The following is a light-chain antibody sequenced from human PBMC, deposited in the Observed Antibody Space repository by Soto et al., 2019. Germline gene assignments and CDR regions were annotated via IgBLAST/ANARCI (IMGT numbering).Light chain of an antibody. CDR3: CSNAGSYTWV. J-gene: IGLJ3*02. V-gene: IGLV2-11*01. Sequence: QSALTQPRSVSGSPGQSVTISCSGSSSDVGGYNFVSWYQQHPGKAPKLMIYDVSKRPSGVPGRFSGSKSGNTASLTISGLQPEDEADYYCCSNAGSYTWVFGGGTQLTVL. CDR1: SSDVGGYNF. CDR2: DVS.